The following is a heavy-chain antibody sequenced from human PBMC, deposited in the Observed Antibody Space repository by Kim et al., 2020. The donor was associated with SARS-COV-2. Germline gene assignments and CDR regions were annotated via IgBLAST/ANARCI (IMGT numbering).Heavy chain of an antibody. CDR2: IIPIFGTA. Sequence: SVKVSCKASGGTFSSYAISWVRQAPGQGLEWMGGIIPIFGTANYAQKFQGRVTITADESTSTAYMELSSLRSEDTAVYYCARMDSSSSRIFDYWGQGTLVTVSS. D-gene: IGHD6-6*01. CDR1: GGTFSSYA. CDR3: ARMDSSSSRIFDY. V-gene: IGHV1-69*13. J-gene: IGHJ4*02.